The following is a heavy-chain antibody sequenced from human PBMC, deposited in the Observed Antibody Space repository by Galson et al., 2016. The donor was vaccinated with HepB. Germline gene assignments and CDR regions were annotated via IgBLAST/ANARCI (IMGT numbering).Heavy chain of an antibody. V-gene: IGHV5-51*01. CDR2: THPGDSDT. CDR3: ARQQWAQVPDDACYI. CDR1: GYNFTNYW. D-gene: IGHD2-8*01. Sequence: QSGAEVKKPGESLKISCKGFGYNFTNYWIAWVRQMPGKGLEWMAITHPGDSDTRCSPSFQGQVTISVDKSISTAFLQWSSLKASDTGMYYCARQQWAQVPDDACYIWGQGTMVTVSS. J-gene: IGHJ3*02.